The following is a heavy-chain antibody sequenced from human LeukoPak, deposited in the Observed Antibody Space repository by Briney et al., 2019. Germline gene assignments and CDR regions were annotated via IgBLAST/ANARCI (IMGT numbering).Heavy chain of an antibody. V-gene: IGHV4-39*07. CDR1: GVSISSSNSY. Sequence: SETLSLTCTVSGVSISSSNSYWGWIRQPPGKGLEWIGSIYYSGSTYYNPSLKSRVTISVDTSKNQFSLKLSSVTVADTAVYYCARDIPTPPPRFDYWGQGTLVTVSS. J-gene: IGHJ4*02. D-gene: IGHD1-14*01. CDR2: IYYSGST. CDR3: ARDIPTPPPRFDY.